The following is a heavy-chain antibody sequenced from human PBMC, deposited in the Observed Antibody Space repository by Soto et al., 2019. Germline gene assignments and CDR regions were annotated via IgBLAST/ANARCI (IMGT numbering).Heavy chain of an antibody. CDR1: VGSISSGGYY. Sequence: SETLSLTCTVSVGSISSGGYYWSWIRQHPGKGLEWIGEINHSGSTNYNPSLKSRVTMSVDTSKNQFSLTLNSVTAADTATYYCARGGISHWAYFYYMDVWDRGTTVTVSS. J-gene: IGHJ6*03. D-gene: IGHD2-21*01. CDR2: INHSGST. CDR3: ARGGISHWAYFYYMDV. V-gene: IGHV4-39*07.